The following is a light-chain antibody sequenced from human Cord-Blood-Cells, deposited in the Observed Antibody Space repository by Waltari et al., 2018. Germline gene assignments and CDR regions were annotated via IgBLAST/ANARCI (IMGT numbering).Light chain of an antibody. CDR2: KVS. V-gene: IGKV2-30*01. CDR3: MQGTHWLT. Sequence: DVVMTQSPLSLPVTLGQPASISCRSSQSLVYSDGNTYLNWFQQKPGESPRRLIYKVSNRDSVVPDRFSGSGSGSDFILKISRGEAEDVGVYYCMQGTHWLTFGGGTKVEIK. J-gene: IGKJ4*01. CDR1: QSLVYSDGNTY.